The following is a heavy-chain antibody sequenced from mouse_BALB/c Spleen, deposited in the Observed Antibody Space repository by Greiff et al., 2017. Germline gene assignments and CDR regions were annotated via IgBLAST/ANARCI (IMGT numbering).Heavy chain of an antibody. J-gene: IGHJ1*01. V-gene: IGHV14-4*02. Sequence: VQLKESGAALVRPGASVKLSCTASGFNITDYYMHWVKQRPEQGLEWIGWIDPENGDTEYAPKFKGKATMTAATSSNTAYLQLSSLTSEDTAVYYCNIIYYYGSSYWYFDVWGAGTTVTVSS. D-gene: IGHD1-1*01. CDR2: IDPENGDT. CDR1: GFNITDYY. CDR3: NIIYYYGSSYWYFDV.